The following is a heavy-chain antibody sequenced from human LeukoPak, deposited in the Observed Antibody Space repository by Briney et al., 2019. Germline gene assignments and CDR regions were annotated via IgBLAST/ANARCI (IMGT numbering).Heavy chain of an antibody. CDR2: IYYSGST. Sequence: SETLSLTCTVSGGSISSSSYYWGWIRQPPGNGLEWIGSIYYSGSTYYNPSLNSRVTISVDTSKNQFSLKLSSVTAADTAVYYCATGDPHFSYPGYWGQGTLVTVSS. D-gene: IGHD5-18*01. CDR1: GGSISSSSYY. CDR3: ATGDPHFSYPGY. J-gene: IGHJ4*02. V-gene: IGHV4-39*01.